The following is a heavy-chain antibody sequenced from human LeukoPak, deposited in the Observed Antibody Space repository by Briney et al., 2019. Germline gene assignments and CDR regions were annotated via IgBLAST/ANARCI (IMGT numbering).Heavy chain of an antibody. CDR1: GDSIRSSSYY. V-gene: IGHV4-39*07. CDR3: AREGGFYRPLDY. CDR2: IHYSGST. D-gene: IGHD3-3*01. J-gene: IGHJ4*02. Sequence: PSETLSLTCTVSGDSIRSSSYYWGWIRQSPGKGLEWIGSIHYSGSTNYNPSLKSRLIMSVDLPENHISLKLTSVTAADTAVYYCAREGGFYRPLDYSGQGTLVTVSS.